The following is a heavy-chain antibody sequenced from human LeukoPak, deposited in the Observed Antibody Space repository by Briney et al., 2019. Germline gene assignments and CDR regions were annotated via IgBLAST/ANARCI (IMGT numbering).Heavy chain of an antibody. V-gene: IGHV3-21*01. CDR1: GYTFSSYS. CDR2: ISSSSIYI. J-gene: IGHJ4*02. Sequence: PGGSLRVSCAESGYTFSSYSMNWVRQAPGKGLEWVSSISSSSIYIYYADSVKGRFTISRDNAKNSLYLQMNSLRAEDTAVYYCARESPPDYWGQGTLVTVSS. CDR3: ARESPPDY.